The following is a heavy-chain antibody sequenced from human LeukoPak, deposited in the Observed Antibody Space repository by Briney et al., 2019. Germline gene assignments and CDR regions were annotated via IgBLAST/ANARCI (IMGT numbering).Heavy chain of an antibody. CDR3: AREGDFWSGYPIDHYYYMDV. D-gene: IGHD3-3*01. CDR1: GFTFSSYA. Sequence: GGSLGPSCSASGFTFSSYAMTWVRQAPGQGLEWVSTISGRGDLEFYTESVKGRFTISRDHSKNTVHLQMDSLRAEDTAIYYCAREGDFWSGYPIDHYYYMDVWGKGTTVTVTS. J-gene: IGHJ6*03. CDR2: ISGRGDLE. V-gene: IGHV3-23*01.